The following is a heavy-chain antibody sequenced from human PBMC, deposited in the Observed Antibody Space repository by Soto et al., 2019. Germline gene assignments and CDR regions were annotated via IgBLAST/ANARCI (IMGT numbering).Heavy chain of an antibody. V-gene: IGHV4-59*01. D-gene: IGHD5-18*01. J-gene: IGHJ6*02. Sequence: PSETLSLTCTVSGGSISSYYWSWIRQPPGKGLEWIGYIYYSGSTNYNPSLKSRVTISVDTSKNQFSLKRSSVTAADTAVYYCARWMERTAMVLYPPYYYYGMDVWGQGTTVPVSS. CDR1: GGSISSYY. CDR3: ARWMERTAMVLYPPYYYYGMDV. CDR2: IYYSGST.